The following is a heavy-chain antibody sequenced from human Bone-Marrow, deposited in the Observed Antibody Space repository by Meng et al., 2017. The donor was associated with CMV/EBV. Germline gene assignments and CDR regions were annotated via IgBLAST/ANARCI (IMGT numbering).Heavy chain of an antibody. CDR2: ISSSGSTI. J-gene: IGHJ3*02. CDR3: ARDVGVLWSGYSDAFDI. Sequence: GESLKISCAASGFTFSSYEMNWVRQAPGKGLEWVSYISSSGSTIYYADSVKGRFTISRDNAKNTLYLQMNSLRAEDTAVYYCARDVGVLWSGYSDAFDIWGQGTMVTVSS. V-gene: IGHV3-48*03. CDR1: GFTFSSYE. D-gene: IGHD3-3*01.